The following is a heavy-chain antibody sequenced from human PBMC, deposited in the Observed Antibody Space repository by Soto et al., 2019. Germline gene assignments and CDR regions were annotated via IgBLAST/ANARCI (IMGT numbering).Heavy chain of an antibody. D-gene: IGHD3-16*01. CDR2: IIPIFGTA. V-gene: IGHV1-69*13. J-gene: IGHJ6*02. CDR1: GGTFSSYA. CDR3: ARGKGEAPPPDHHYGLAV. Sequence: GASVKVSCKASGGTFSSYAISWVRQAPGQGLEWMGGIIPIFGTANYAQKFQGRVTITADESTSTAYMELSSLRSEDTAVYYCARGKGEAPPPDHHYGLAVWGQGTTVTVSS.